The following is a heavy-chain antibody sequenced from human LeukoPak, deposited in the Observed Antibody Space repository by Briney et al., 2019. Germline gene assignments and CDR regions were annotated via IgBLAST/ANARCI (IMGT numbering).Heavy chain of an antibody. J-gene: IGHJ6*03. D-gene: IGHD2-15*01. CDR3: ARELGCSGGSCYYYYYYMDV. CDR1: GGSISSSSYY. V-gene: IGHV4-39*07. CDR2: IYYSGST. Sequence: SETLSLTCTVSGGSISSSSYYWGWIRQPPGKGLEWIGSIYYSGSTYYNPSLKSRVTMSVDTSKNQFSLKLSSVTAADTAVYYCARELGCSGGSCYYYYYYMDVWGKGTTVTVSS.